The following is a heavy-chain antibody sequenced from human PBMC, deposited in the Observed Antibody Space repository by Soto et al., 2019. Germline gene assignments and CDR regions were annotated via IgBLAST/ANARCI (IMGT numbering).Heavy chain of an antibody. Sequence: GESLKISCKGSGYKFTTYWIGWVRQMPGKGLEWMAIIYPDDSDSRYSPSFQGQVTISADKSISTAYLQWSSLKASDTAIYYCVATYGDYFDYWGQGTLVTVYS. V-gene: IGHV5-51*01. CDR1: GYKFTTYW. CDR2: IYPDDSDS. CDR3: VATYGDYFDY. J-gene: IGHJ4*02. D-gene: IGHD4-17*01.